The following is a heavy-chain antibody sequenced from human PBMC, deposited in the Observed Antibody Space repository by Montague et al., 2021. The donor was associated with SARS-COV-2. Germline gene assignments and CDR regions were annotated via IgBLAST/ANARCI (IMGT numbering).Heavy chain of an antibody. D-gene: IGHD6-19*01. V-gene: IGHV3-7*01. Sequence: SLSLSCAASGFTFSSYWMSWVRQAPGKGLEWVANIKQDGSEKYYVDSVKGRFTISRDNAKNSLYLQMNSLRAEDTAVYYCVSLYSSGWPFDYWGQGTLVTVSS. CDR3: VSLYSSGWPFDY. CDR2: IKQDGSEK. J-gene: IGHJ4*02. CDR1: GFTFSSYW.